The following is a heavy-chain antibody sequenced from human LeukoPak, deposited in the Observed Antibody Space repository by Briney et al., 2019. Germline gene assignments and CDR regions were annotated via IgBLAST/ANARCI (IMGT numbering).Heavy chain of an antibody. Sequence: GASVTVSCKASGGTFSSYAISWVRQAPGQGLEWMGGIIPIVGTANYAQTFQGRVTITADESTSTAYMELSSLISEDTAVYYCARSRVVIDYYYYYMDVWGKGTTVTVSS. V-gene: IGHV1-69*13. D-gene: IGHD3-3*01. CDR3: ARSRVVIDYYYYYMDV. CDR2: IIPIVGTA. J-gene: IGHJ6*03. CDR1: GGTFSSYA.